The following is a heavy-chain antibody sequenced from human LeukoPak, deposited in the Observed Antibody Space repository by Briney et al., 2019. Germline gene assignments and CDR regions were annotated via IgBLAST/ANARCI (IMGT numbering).Heavy chain of an antibody. CDR1: GYSFTSYW. D-gene: IGHD3-10*01. CDR3: ARQSRDGSKTRGYYFDY. Sequence: GESLQISCKGSGYSFTSYWIGWVRQMPGKGLEWMGIIYPGDSDTRYSPSFQGQVSISADKSISTVYLQWSSLKPSDTAIYYCARQSRDGSKTRGYYFDYWGQGTLVTVSS. V-gene: IGHV5-51*01. J-gene: IGHJ4*02. CDR2: IYPGDSDT.